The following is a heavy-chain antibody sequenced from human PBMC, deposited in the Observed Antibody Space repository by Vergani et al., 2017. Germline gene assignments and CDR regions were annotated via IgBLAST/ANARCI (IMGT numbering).Heavy chain of an antibody. CDR1: GYSFTSYW. Sequence: EVQLVQSGAEVKKPGESLRISCKGSGYSFTSYWISWVRQMPGKGLEWMGRIDPCDSYTNYSPSFQGHVTISADKSISTAYLQWSSLKASDTAMYYCARQGRYYYDSSGYFNWFDPWGQGTLVTVSS. D-gene: IGHD3-22*01. V-gene: IGHV5-10-1*03. J-gene: IGHJ5*02. CDR3: ARQGRYYYDSSGYFNWFDP. CDR2: IDPCDSYT.